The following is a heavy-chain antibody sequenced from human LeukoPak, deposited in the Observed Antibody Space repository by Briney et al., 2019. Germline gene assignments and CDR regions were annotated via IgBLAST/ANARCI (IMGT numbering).Heavy chain of an antibody. D-gene: IGHD1-1*01. V-gene: IGHV3-48*04. Sequence: GGSLRLPCAASGFTFSSYGMHWVRQAPGKGLEWVSFITSSGTSIFYADSVKGRFTISRDNAKNSLYLQMNSLRAEDTAVYYCARSTTTSLFDYWGQGTLVSVPS. CDR2: ITSSGTSI. J-gene: IGHJ4*02. CDR1: GFTFSSYG. CDR3: ARSTTTSLFDY.